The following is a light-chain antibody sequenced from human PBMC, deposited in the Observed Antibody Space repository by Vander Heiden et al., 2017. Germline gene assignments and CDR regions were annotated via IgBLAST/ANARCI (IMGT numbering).Light chain of an antibody. CDR1: QSLLHSNGYNY. CDR3: MQALQTPFT. J-gene: IGKJ3*01. CDR2: LGS. Sequence: DIVMTQSPLSLHVTPGDPASLSCRSSQSLLHSNGYNYLDWYLQKPGQSPQLLIYLGSNRASGVPDRFSGSGSGTDFTLKISRVEAEDVGVYYCMQALQTPFTFGPGTKVNLK. V-gene: IGKV2-28*01.